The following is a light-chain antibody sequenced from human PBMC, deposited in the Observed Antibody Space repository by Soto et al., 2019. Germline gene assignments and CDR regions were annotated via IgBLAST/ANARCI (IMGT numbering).Light chain of an antibody. CDR1: QSVYSNY. Sequence: EVVLTQFPANLSLSPGERATLSCRASQSVYSNYLGWYQQKPGQAPRLLIYGASSRATGIPDRFSGSGSGTDFTLTISRLEPEDFAVYYCQQYGSSPRTFGQGTKVDIK. J-gene: IGKJ1*01. V-gene: IGKV3-20*01. CDR3: QQYGSSPRT. CDR2: GAS.